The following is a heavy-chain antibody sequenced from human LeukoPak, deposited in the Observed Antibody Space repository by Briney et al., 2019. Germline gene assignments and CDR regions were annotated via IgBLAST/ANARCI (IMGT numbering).Heavy chain of an antibody. D-gene: IGHD1-26*01. V-gene: IGHV1-18*01. CDR2: ISADNGNT. CDR1: GYTFTRFG. J-gene: IGHJ4*02. CDR3: ARENPVGATRDFDY. Sequence: ASVKVSCKASGYTFTRFGITWVRQAPGQGLECMGWISADNGNTNYAKKFQGRVTMTTDKSTTTAHMELRSLRSDDTAVYYCARENPVGATRDFDYWGQGTLVTVSS.